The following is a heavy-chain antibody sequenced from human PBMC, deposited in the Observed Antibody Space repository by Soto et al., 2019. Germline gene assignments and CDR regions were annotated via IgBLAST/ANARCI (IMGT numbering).Heavy chain of an antibody. D-gene: IGHD2-15*01. Sequence: QVQLQESGPGLVKPSQTLSLTCTVSGASVSSGDSYWNWIRQHPGRGLEWIGYIYYSGTTYYSPSLKSRVTISVDTAKNQFSQGLSSVTAADTAVYYCARDSRQRYGIDYWGQGTLVTVSS. V-gene: IGHV4-31*03. J-gene: IGHJ4*02. CDR2: IYYSGTT. CDR3: ARDSRQRYGIDY. CDR1: GASVSSGDSY.